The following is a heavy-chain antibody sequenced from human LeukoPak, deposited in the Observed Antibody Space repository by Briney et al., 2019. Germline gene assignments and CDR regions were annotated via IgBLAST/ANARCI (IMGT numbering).Heavy chain of an antibody. Sequence: PGGSLRLSCVGYGLGLRNYWMTWVRQAPGKGLEWMANIKQDGSEKSYVESVRGRFTISRDNAKNSLYLQLNSLRAEDTALYYCARDNPPDHWGQGTLVTVSS. J-gene: IGHJ4*02. CDR3: ARDNPPDH. V-gene: IGHV3-7*03. CDR2: IKQDGSEK. CDR1: GLGLRNYW.